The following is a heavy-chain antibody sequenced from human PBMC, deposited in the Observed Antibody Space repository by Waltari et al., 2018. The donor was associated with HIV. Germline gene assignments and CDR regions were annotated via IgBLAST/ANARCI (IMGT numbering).Heavy chain of an antibody. CDR2: INHRGST. CDR1: GASFSGYY. D-gene: IGHD2-2*01. J-gene: IGHJ4*02. CDR3: ARGSIVLVPAATNYFDY. V-gene: IGHV4-34*01. Sequence: QVQLQQWGAGLLKPSETLSLTCAVYGASFSGYYWTWIRQPPGKGLEWIGEINHRGSTNYNPSLKSRVTISVDTSKNQFSLKLSSVTAADTVVYYCARGSIVLVPAATNYFDYWGQGTLVTVSS.